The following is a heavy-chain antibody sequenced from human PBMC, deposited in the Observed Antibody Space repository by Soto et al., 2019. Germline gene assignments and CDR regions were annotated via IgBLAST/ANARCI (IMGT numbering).Heavy chain of an antibody. D-gene: IGHD2-15*01. CDR3: AREENCSDGICYSEYFQR. CDR1: GYIFTAYS. Sequence: QAQLVQSGAEVKKPGASVKVSCKASGYIFTAYSMHWVRQAPGQGLEWMGVVNPSGGSTNYAQKFQGRITMTRDTSTSTVYMDLSSLTSADTAVYYCAREENCSDGICYSEYFQRWGQGTLVTVSS. J-gene: IGHJ1*01. CDR2: VNPSGGST. V-gene: IGHV1-46*01.